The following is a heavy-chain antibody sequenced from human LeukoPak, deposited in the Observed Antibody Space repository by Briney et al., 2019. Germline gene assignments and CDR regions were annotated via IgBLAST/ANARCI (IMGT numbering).Heavy chain of an antibody. CDR2: IWYDGSNK. CDR1: GFTFSGHG. CDR3: ARSPPDRASGLFDY. J-gene: IGHJ4*02. V-gene: IGHV3-33*01. Sequence: PGRSLRLSCAASGFTFSGHGMHWVRQTPGKGLEWVAVIWYDGSNKYYADSVKGRFTISRDNSKNTLYLQMNSLRAEDTAVYYCARSPPDRASGLFDYWGQGTLVTVPS. D-gene: IGHD1-14*01.